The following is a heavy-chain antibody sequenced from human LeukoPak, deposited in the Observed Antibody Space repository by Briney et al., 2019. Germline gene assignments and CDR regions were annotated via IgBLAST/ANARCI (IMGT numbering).Heavy chain of an antibody. Sequence: SETLSLTCAVYGGSFSGYYWSWIRQPPGKGLEWIGEINHSGSTNYNPSLKSRVTISADTSKNQFSLKLSSVTAADTAVYYCARGSQYYDILTGSRSGDAFDIWGQGTMVTVSS. CDR2: INHSGST. J-gene: IGHJ3*02. CDR1: GGSFSGYY. CDR3: ARGSQYYDILTGSRSGDAFDI. D-gene: IGHD3-9*01. V-gene: IGHV4-34*01.